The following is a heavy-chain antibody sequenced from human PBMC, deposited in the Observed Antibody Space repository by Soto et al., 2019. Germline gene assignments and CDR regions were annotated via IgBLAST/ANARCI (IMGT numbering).Heavy chain of an antibody. CDR1: GYTFTCYY. Sequence: XSVKVSCKASGYTFTCYYMHWVRQAPGQGLEWMGWINPNSGGTNYAQKFQGRVTMTRDTSISTAYMELSRLRSDDTAVYYCAREWVAAAGTWFDTWGQGTLVTVS. CDR3: AREWVAAAGTWFDT. D-gene: IGHD6-13*01. V-gene: IGHV1-2*02. CDR2: INPNSGGT. J-gene: IGHJ5*02.